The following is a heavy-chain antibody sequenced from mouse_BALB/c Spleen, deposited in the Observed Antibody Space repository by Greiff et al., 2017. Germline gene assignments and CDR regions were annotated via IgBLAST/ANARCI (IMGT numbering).Heavy chain of an antibody. CDR1: GFTFSSYT. CDR2: ISSGGGNT. V-gene: IGHV5-9*03. Sequence: EVKLEESGGGLVKPGGSLKLSCAASGFTFSSYTMSWVRQTPEKRLEWVATISSGGGNTYYPDSVKGRFTISRDNAKNNLYLQMSSLRSEDTALYYCARYGDYDYAMDYWGQGTSVTVSS. J-gene: IGHJ4*01. D-gene: IGHD2-4*01. CDR3: ARYGDYDYAMDY.